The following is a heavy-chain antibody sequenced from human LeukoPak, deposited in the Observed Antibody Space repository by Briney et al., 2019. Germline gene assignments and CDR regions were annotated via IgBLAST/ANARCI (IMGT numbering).Heavy chain of an antibody. CDR3: ARHRAYSSSSPFDY. CDR1: GGSISTYY. Sequence: SETLSLTCTVSGGSISTYYWSWIRQPPGEGLEWIGYISNGGSTKYNPSLKSRVTISVDTSKNQLSLKLRSVTAADTAVYYCARHRAYSSSSPFDYWGQGTLVTVSS. CDR2: ISNGGST. D-gene: IGHD6-6*01. V-gene: IGHV4-59*01. J-gene: IGHJ4*02.